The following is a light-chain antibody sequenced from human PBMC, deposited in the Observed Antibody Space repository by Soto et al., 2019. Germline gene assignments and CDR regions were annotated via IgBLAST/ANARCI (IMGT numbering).Light chain of an antibody. J-gene: IGLJ1*01. V-gene: IGLV2-23*02. CDR3: CSYAGSTTLYV. CDR1: SSDVGTYNL. CDR2: DVT. Sequence: QSVLTQPASVSGSPGQSVTISCSGTSSDVGTYNLVSWYQQHPGKAPKLIIYDVTKRPSGVSNRFSGSKSGNTASLTISGLQAEDEADYYCCSYAGSTTLYVFGTGTKVTVL.